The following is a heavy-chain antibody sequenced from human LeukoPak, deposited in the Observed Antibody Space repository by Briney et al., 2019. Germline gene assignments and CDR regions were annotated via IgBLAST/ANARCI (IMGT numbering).Heavy chain of an antibody. CDR1: GFTFSSYG. J-gene: IGHJ4*02. V-gene: IGHV3-23*01. D-gene: IGHD6-6*01. Sequence: GGSLRLSCAASGFTFSSYGMSWVRQAPGKGLEWVSGIRAGGDNTYYADSVKGRFTISRDNSKNSLYLQMNSLRAEDTALYYCARLLEAARGPFDYWGQGALVTVSS. CDR2: IRAGGDNT. CDR3: ARLLEAARGPFDY.